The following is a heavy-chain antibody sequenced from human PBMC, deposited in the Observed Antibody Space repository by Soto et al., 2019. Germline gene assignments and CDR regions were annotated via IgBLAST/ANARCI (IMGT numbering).Heavy chain of an antibody. V-gene: IGHV2-5*02. Sequence: SGPTLVNPTQTLTLTCTFSGFSLSTSGVGVGWIRQPPGKALEWLALIYWDDDKRYSPALKSRLTITKDTSKNQVVLTMTNMDPVDTATYFCALFIAVAGPGWFDPWGQGTLVTVSS. D-gene: IGHD6-19*01. CDR3: ALFIAVAGPGWFDP. CDR2: IYWDDDK. CDR1: GFSLSTSGVG. J-gene: IGHJ5*02.